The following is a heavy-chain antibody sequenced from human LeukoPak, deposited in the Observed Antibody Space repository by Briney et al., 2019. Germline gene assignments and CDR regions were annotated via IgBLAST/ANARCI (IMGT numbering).Heavy chain of an antibody. CDR2: IHYRGNT. V-gene: IGHV4-31*03. D-gene: IGHD3-22*01. CDR1: GDSMSSADHY. J-gene: IGHJ6*02. CDR3: AMVPTYYYDSSGYYGGVTDV. Sequence: SQTLSLTCTVSGDSMSSADHYWSWIRQHSGNGLEWIGNIHYRGNTYSNPSLKSRVSISVDASKNQFSLKLNSVTAADTAVYYCAMVPTYYYDSSGYYGGVTDVWGQGTTVTVSS.